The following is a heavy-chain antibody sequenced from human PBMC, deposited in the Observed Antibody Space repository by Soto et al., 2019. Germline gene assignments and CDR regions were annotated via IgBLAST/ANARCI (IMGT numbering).Heavy chain of an antibody. D-gene: IGHD1-1*01. V-gene: IGHV3-21*03. J-gene: IGHJ5*02. Sequence: EVQLVESGGGLVKPGGSLRLSCAASGFTFSSYSMNWVRQAPGKGLEWVSSISSSSSYIYYADSVQGRFTISRDNAKNQLYLEMNSLRAEDTAVYYCARDGGYNWNDESNWFHPWGQGTLVTVSS. CDR1: GFTFSSYS. CDR2: ISSSSSYI. CDR3: ARDGGYNWNDESNWFHP.